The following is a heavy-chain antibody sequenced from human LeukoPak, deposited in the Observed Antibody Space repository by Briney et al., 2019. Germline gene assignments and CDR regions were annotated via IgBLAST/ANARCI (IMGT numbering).Heavy chain of an antibody. CDR3: ARVNLSNDFWSGYSLGAFDI. J-gene: IGHJ3*02. CDR2: FIYSGNI. Sequence: SETLSLTCTVSGGSISSYHWSWIRQPPGKGLEWIGYFIYSGNINYNASLKSRVTISVDTSKNRFSLKLTSVTAADTAVYYCARVNLSNDFWSGYSLGAFDIWGQGTMVTVSS. D-gene: IGHD3-3*01. CDR1: GGSISSYH. V-gene: IGHV4-59*01.